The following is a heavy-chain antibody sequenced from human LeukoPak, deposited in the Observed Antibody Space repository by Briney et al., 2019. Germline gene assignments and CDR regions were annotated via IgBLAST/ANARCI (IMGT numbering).Heavy chain of an antibody. V-gene: IGHV4-30-4*08. Sequence: SQTLSLTCTVSGGSISSGDYYWSWIRQPPGKGLEWIGYIYYSGSTYYNPSLKSRVTISVDTSKNQFSLKLSSATAADTAVYYCARVIMAVAGYYFDYWGQGTLVTVSS. CDR3: ARVIMAVAGYYFDY. CDR1: GGSISSGDYY. CDR2: IYYSGST. J-gene: IGHJ4*02. D-gene: IGHD6-19*01.